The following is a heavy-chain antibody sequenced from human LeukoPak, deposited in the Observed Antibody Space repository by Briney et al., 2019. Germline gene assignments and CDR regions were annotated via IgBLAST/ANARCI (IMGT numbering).Heavy chain of an antibody. V-gene: IGHV3-30*02. D-gene: IGHD2-2*01. CDR3: AKDRGSTSWPLDY. J-gene: IGHJ4*02. CDR2: IRYDGSNK. Sequence: GGSLRLSCAASGFTFSSYGMHWVRQAPGKGLEWVAFIRYDGSNKYYADSVKGRFTISRDNSKNTLYLQMNSLRAEDTAVYYCAKDRGSTSWPLDYWGQGTLVTVSS. CDR1: GFTFSSYG.